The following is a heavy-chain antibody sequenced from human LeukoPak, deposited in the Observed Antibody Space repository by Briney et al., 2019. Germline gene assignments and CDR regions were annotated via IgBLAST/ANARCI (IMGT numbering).Heavy chain of an antibody. CDR2: IKSKTDGGTT. Sequence: PGGSLRLSCAASGFTFTSFGMHWVRQAPGKGLEWVGRIKSKTDGGTTDYAAPVKGRFTISRDDSKNTLYLQMNSLKTEDTAVYYCTTASQCGGDCYETLDYWGQGTLVTVSS. D-gene: IGHD2-21*02. CDR1: GFTFTSFG. V-gene: IGHV3-15*01. CDR3: TTASQCGGDCYETLDY. J-gene: IGHJ4*02.